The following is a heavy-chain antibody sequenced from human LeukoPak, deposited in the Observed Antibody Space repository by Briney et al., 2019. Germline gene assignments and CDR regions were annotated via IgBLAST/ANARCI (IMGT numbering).Heavy chain of an antibody. CDR3: ARGGVDYYYYMDV. CDR2: ISSSGSTI. V-gene: IGHV3-48*03. J-gene: IGHJ6*03. Sequence: GGSLRLSCAASGFTFSSYEMNWVRQAPGKGLEWVSYISSSGSTIYYADSVKDRFTISRDNAKKSLYVQMNSLRAEDTAVYYCARGGVDYYYYMDVWGKGTTVTVSS. CDR1: GFTFSSYE.